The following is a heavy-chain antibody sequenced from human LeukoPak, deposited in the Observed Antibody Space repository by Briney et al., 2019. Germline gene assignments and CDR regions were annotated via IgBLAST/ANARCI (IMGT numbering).Heavy chain of an antibody. Sequence: PGGSLRLSCAASGFTISSNYMSWVRQAPGKGLEWVSIIYSGGKTFYADSVKGRFTISRDNSENTLYLQMNSLRAEDTAVYYCARATHDFGDYNDYWGQGTLVTVSS. CDR3: ARATHDFGDYNDY. J-gene: IGHJ4*02. CDR2: IYSGGKT. V-gene: IGHV3-53*01. D-gene: IGHD4-17*01. CDR1: GFTISSNY.